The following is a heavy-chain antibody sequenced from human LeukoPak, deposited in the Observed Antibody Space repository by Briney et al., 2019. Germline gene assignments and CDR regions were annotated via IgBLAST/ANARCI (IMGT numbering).Heavy chain of an antibody. V-gene: IGHV3-7*01. D-gene: IGHD3-22*01. CDR1: GFTFSDYY. Sequence: GGSLRLSCAASGFTFSDYYMSWVRQAPGKGLEWVANIKQDGSEKYYVDSVKGRFTISRDNAKNSLYLQMNSLRAEDTAVYYCARDHYYDSSGYLSWGQGTLVTVSS. CDR3: ARDHYYDSSGYLS. J-gene: IGHJ4*02. CDR2: IKQDGSEK.